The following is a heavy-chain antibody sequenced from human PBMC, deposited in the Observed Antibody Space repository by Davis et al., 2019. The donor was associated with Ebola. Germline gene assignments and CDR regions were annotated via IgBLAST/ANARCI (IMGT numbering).Heavy chain of an antibody. CDR3: ARSSPVAGTLY. V-gene: IGHV4-59*01. Sequence: SETLSLTCTVSGGSISSSYWSWIRQPPGKGLEWIGYIYYSESSNYNPSLKSRVTISVDTSKNHFSLKLSSVTAEDTAVYYCARSSPVAGTLYWGQGTLVTVSS. D-gene: IGHD6-19*01. CDR2: IYYSESS. J-gene: IGHJ4*02. CDR1: GGSISSSY.